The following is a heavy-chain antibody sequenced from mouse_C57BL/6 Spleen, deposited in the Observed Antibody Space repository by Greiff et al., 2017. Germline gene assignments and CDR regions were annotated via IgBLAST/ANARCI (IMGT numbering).Heavy chain of an antibody. CDR1: GFTFSSYA. D-gene: IGHD1-1*01. CDR2: ISDGGSYT. V-gene: IGHV5-4*03. J-gene: IGHJ4*01. Sequence: EVKLMESGGGLVKPGGSLKLSCAASGFTFSSYAMSWVRQTPEKRLEWVATISDGGSYTYYPDNVKGRFTISRDNAKNNLYLQMSHLKSEDTAMYYCARGPLITSPYYYAMDYWGQGTSVTVSA. CDR3: ARGPLITSPYYYAMDY.